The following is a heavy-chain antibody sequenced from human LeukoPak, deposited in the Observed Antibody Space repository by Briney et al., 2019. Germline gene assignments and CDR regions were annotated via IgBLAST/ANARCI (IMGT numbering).Heavy chain of an antibody. Sequence: ASVKVSCKASGYTFTNYTLNWVRQAPGQGLEWMGWIDTNTGNPTYAQGFIGRFVFSLDTSVTTAYLQISSLKAEDTAVYYCARVRSSNNWEAWFVPWGQGTLVTVSS. D-gene: IGHD1-1*01. CDR3: ARVRSSNNWEAWFVP. CDR1: GYTFTNYT. CDR2: IDTNTGNP. V-gene: IGHV7-4-1*02. J-gene: IGHJ5*02.